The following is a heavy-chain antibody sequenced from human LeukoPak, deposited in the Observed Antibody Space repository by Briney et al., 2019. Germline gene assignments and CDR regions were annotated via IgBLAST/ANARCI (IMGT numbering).Heavy chain of an antibody. Sequence: GGSLRLSCAASGFTVSSNYMSWVRQAPGKGLEWVSVIYSGGSTYYADSVKGRFTISRDNSKNTLYLQMNSLRPEDTAVYYCARDSYYYDSSGYYYVYWGQGTLVTVSS. V-gene: IGHV3-53*01. CDR1: GFTVSSNY. CDR3: ARDSYYYDSSGYYYVY. CDR2: IYSGGST. D-gene: IGHD3-22*01. J-gene: IGHJ4*02.